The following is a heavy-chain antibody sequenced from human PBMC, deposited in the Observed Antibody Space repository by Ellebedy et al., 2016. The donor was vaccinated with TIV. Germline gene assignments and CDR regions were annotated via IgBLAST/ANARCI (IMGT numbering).Heavy chain of an antibody. CDR2: IGSRSGIF. Sequence: GESPKISCEASRFTFSTYSMNWVRQAPGKGLEWISYIGSRSGIFRYADSVKGRFTISRDNAKNSLYLQVDSLRDEDTAVYYCARGGGSGTYYSFDYWGRGTLVTVSS. CDR3: ARGGGSGTYYSFDY. D-gene: IGHD3-10*01. J-gene: IGHJ4*02. CDR1: RFTFSTYS. V-gene: IGHV3-48*02.